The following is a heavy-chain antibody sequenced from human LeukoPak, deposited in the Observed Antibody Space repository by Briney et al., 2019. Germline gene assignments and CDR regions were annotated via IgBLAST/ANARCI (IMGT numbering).Heavy chain of an antibody. CDR3: ANSYLDT. D-gene: IGHD2-15*01. CDR1: GDTVSSNSAA. J-gene: IGHJ5*02. V-gene: IGHV6-1*01. Sequence: SQTLSLTCAISGDTVSSNSAAWNWIRQSPSRGLEWLGRTYFRSKWYNDYAESVKGRISINPDTSKNQFSLQLNSVNPEDTAVYYCANSYLDTWSQGSLVTVSS. CDR2: TYFRSKWYN.